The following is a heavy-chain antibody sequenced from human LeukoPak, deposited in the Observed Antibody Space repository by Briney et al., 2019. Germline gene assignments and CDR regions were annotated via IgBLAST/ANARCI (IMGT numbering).Heavy chain of an antibody. CDR2: IYHSGST. Sequence: SETLSLTCTVSGGSISSGGYYWSWIRQPPGKGLEWIGYIYHSGSTYYNPSLKSRVTISVDTSKNQFSLKLSSVTAANTAVYYCARQIFPPGGELDSSGYASAEDYWGQGTLVTVSS. CDR3: ARQIFPPGGELDSSGYASAEDY. CDR1: GGSISSGGYY. J-gene: IGHJ4*02. D-gene: IGHD3-22*01. V-gene: IGHV4-30-2*01.